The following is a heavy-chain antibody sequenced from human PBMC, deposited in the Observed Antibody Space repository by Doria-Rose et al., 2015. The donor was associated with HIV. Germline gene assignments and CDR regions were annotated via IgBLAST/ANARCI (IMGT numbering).Heavy chain of an antibody. CDR2: ISSISEYI. CDR1: YI. V-gene: IGHV3-21*03. CDR3: ARDHYDSGGYYHD. Sequence: YIMHWVRPAPGTGLELVSSISSISEYIYYVDSVQGRFTISRDNAKNSVYLQMNSLRTEDTAVYYCARDHYDSGGYYHDWGQGT. J-gene: IGHJ4*02. D-gene: IGHD3-22*01.